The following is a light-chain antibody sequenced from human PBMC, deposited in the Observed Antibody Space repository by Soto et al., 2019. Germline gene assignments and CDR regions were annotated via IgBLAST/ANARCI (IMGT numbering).Light chain of an antibody. J-gene: IGKJ4*01. CDR3: QQYNNWLS. Sequence: EVVMTQSPATLSVSPGERATLSCRASQSVSSNLAWYQQKPGQAPRLLIYGASTRATGIPARFSGSGSGTEFTLTISSLQSEDFAIDYCQQYNNWLSFGGGTEVEIK. CDR2: GAS. V-gene: IGKV3-15*01. CDR1: QSVSSN.